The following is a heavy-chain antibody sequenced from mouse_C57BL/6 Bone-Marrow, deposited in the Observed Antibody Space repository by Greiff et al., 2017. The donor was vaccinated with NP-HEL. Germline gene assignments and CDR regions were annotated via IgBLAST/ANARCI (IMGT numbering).Heavy chain of an antibody. V-gene: IGHV1-55*01. Sequence: QVQLQQPGAELVKPGASVKMSCKASGYTFTSYWITWVKQRPGQGLEWIGDIYPGSGSTNYNEKFKSKATLTVDTSSSTAYMQLSSLTSEDSAVYYCARCGEWLLPWYFDVWGTGTTVTVSS. J-gene: IGHJ1*03. CDR1: GYTFTSYW. CDR2: IYPGSGST. CDR3: ARCGEWLLPWYFDV. D-gene: IGHD2-3*01.